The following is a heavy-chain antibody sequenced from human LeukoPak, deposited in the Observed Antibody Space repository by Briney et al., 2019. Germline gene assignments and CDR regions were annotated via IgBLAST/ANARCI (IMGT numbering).Heavy chain of an antibody. CDR1: GFTFSTYN. CDR2: ITSSSSYI. V-gene: IGHV3-21*04. Sequence: GGSLRLSCAASGFTFSTYNMNWVRQAPGKGLEWVSSITSSSSYIYYADSVKGRFTISRDNTQSSLYLEMNSLRVEDTAVYYCARDAGSGWYRPYHYYYMDVWGKGTTVTISS. CDR3: ARDAGSGWYRPYHYYYMDV. D-gene: IGHD6-13*01. J-gene: IGHJ6*03.